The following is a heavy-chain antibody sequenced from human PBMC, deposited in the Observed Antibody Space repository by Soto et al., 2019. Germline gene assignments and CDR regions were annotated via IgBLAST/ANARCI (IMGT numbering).Heavy chain of an antibody. V-gene: IGHV3-30*18. CDR3: VKDGSSGWPYYYGMDV. Sequence: GGSLRLSCAASGFTFSSYVMRWVRQAPGKGLEWVAVISYDGRNKYYADSVKGRFTISRDNSKNTLYLQMSSLRPEDTAVYYCVKDGSSGWPYYYGMDVWGQGTTVTVSS. J-gene: IGHJ6*02. CDR2: ISYDGRNK. D-gene: IGHD6-19*01. CDR1: GFTFSSYV.